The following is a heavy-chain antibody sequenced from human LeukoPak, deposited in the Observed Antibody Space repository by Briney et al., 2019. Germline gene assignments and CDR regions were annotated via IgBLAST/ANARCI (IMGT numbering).Heavy chain of an antibody. CDR1: GGSISSYY. Sequence: SETLSLTCTVSGGSISSYYWSWIRQPPGKGLEWIGYIYYSGSTNYNPSLKSRVTISVDTSKNQFSLKLSSVTAADTAVYYCVSGYYDFWSGYLSPAPRYYFDYWGQGTLVTVSS. J-gene: IGHJ4*02. V-gene: IGHV4-59*12. CDR3: VSGYYDFWSGYLSPAPRYYFDY. CDR2: IYYSGST. D-gene: IGHD3-3*01.